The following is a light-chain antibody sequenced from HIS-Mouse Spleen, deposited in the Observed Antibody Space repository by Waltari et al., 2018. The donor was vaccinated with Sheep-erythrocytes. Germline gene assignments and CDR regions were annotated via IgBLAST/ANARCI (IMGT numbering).Light chain of an antibody. CDR1: QSVLYSSNNKNY. J-gene: IGKJ4*01. Sequence: DIVLTQSPDSLAVSLGESGTINCKSSQSVLYSSNNKNYLAWYQQKPGQPPKLLIYWASTRESGVPDRFSGSGSETDFTLTISSLQAEDVAVYYCQQYYSTPLTFGGGTKVEIK. V-gene: IGKV4-1*01. CDR3: QQYYSTPLT. CDR2: WAS.